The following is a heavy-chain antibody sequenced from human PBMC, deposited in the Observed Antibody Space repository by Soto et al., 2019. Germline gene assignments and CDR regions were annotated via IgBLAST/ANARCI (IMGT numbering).Heavy chain of an antibody. J-gene: IGHJ4*02. Sequence: VGSLRLSCAASGFTFSSYGIHWVRQAPGKGLEWVAVISYDGSNRYYADSVKGRFTISRDNSKNTLYLQMNSLRAEDTAVYYCAKGGDAYNSFFDYWGQGTPVTVSS. D-gene: IGHD3-10*01. V-gene: IGHV3-30*18. CDR3: AKGGDAYNSFFDY. CDR2: ISYDGSNR. CDR1: GFTFSSYG.